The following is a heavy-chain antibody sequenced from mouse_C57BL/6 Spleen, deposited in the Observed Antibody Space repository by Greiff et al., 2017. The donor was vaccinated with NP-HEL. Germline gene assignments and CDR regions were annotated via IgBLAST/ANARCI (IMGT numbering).Heavy chain of an antibody. Sequence: VQLQQSGAELVKPGASVKISCKASGYAFSSYWMNWVKQRPGKGLEWIGQIYPGDGDTNYNGKFKGKATLTADISSSTAYMQLSSLTSVDFAVYFCARRSPLVRYAMDYWGQGTSVTVSS. D-gene: IGHD1-1*01. J-gene: IGHJ4*01. CDR2: IYPGDGDT. CDR3: ARRSPLVRYAMDY. CDR1: GYAFSSYW. V-gene: IGHV1-80*01.